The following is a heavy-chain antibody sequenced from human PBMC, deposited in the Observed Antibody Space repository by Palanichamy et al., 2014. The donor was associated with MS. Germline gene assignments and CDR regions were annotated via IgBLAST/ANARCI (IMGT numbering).Heavy chain of an antibody. CDR2: LKQDGSEK. CDR1: GFTFGGYW. D-gene: IGHD1-26*01. CDR3: ARAGSGSYSTYYDY. V-gene: IGHV3-7*01. J-gene: IGHJ4*02. Sequence: EVQLVESGGGLVQPGGSPRLSCAASGFTFGGYWMNWVRQAPGKGLEWVASLKQDGSEKCYVDSVKDRFTISRDNAKNSLFLQMNSLRVEDTAVYYCARAGSGSYSTYYDYWGQGALVTVAS.